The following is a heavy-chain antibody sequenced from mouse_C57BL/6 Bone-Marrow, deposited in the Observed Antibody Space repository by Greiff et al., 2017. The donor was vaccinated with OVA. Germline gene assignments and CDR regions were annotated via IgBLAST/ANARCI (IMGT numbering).Heavy chain of an antibody. J-gene: IGHJ3*01. Sequence: VQLQQSGAELVRPGASVKLSCKASGYTFTDYYINWVKQRPGQGLEWIARIYPGSGNTYYNEKFKGKATLTAEKSSSTAYMQLSSLTSEDSAVYFCARSPSTVVAKFAYWGQGTLVTVSA. CDR3: ARSPSTVVAKFAY. V-gene: IGHV1-76*01. CDR1: GYTFTDYY. D-gene: IGHD1-1*01. CDR2: IYPGSGNT.